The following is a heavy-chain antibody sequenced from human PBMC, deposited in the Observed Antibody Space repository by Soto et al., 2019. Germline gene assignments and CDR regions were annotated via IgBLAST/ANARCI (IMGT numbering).Heavy chain of an antibody. J-gene: IGHJ4*02. Sequence: EVQLVESGGGLVQPGGSLGLSCAASGFTVSSNYMSWVRQAPGKGLEWVSVIYSGGSTYYADSVKGRFTISRDNSKNTLYLQMNSLRAEDTAVYYCARDFSWLPRGGFDYWGQGTLVTVSS. CDR1: GFTVSSNY. D-gene: IGHD6-19*01. CDR3: ARDFSWLPRGGFDY. V-gene: IGHV3-66*01. CDR2: IYSGGST.